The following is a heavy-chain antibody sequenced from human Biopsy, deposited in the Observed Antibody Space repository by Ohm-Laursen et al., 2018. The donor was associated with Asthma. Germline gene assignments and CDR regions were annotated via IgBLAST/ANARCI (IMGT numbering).Heavy chain of an antibody. V-gene: IGHV3-30*18. Sequence: SSLRLSCSASGFMFRSFGMHWVRQAPGKGLEWVAVISYDGNHKFYEDSVKGRFTISRDNSKNTLYLQMNSLRTEDTAVYYCAKRRGHSGHDNDYWGQGTLVIVSS. D-gene: IGHD5-12*01. J-gene: IGHJ4*02. CDR2: ISYDGNHK. CDR1: GFMFRSFG. CDR3: AKRRGHSGHDNDY.